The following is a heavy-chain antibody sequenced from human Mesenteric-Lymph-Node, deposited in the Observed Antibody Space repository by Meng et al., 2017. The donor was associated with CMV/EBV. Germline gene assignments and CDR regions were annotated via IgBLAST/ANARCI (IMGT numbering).Heavy chain of an antibody. CDR1: GGSISSSNW. V-gene: IGHV4-4*02. CDR2: IYHSGST. J-gene: IGHJ6*02. Sequence: GSLRLSCAVSGGSISSSNWWSWVRQPPGKGLEWIGEIYHSGSTNYNPSLKSRVTISVDKSKNQFSLKLSSVTAADTAVYYCARLKGETVSIFGMIIGGDGMDIWGQGTTVTVSS. CDR3: ARLKGETVSIFGMIIGGDGMDI. D-gene: IGHD3-3*01.